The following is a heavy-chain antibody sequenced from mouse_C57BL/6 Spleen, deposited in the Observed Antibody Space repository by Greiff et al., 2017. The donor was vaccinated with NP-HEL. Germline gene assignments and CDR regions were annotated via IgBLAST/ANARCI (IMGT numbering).Heavy chain of an antibody. J-gene: IGHJ2*01. V-gene: IGHV1-80*01. D-gene: IGHD2-4*01. CDR3: ARDDYDYFDY. CDR2: IYPGDGDT. CDR1: GYAFSSYW. Sequence: QVQLKESGAELVKPGASVKISCKASGYAFSSYWMNWVKQRPGKGLEWIGQIYPGDGDTNYNGKFKGKATLTADKSSSTAYMQLSSLTSEDSAVYFCARDDYDYFDYWGQGTTLTVSS.